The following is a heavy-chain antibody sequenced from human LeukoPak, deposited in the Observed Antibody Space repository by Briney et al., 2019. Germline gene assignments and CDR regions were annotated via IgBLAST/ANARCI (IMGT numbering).Heavy chain of an antibody. J-gene: IGHJ4*02. V-gene: IGHV4-39*01. CDR1: GGSISSSSYF. CDR2: IYYSGNT. D-gene: IGHD2/OR15-2a*01. CDR3: AGGPNSIPHY. Sequence: PSETLSLTCTVSGGSISSSSYFWGWIRQPPGKGLEWIGSIYYSGNTYYSPSLKSRVTISVDTSKNQFSLKLSSVTAADTAVYYCAGGPNSIPHYWGQGTLVTVSS.